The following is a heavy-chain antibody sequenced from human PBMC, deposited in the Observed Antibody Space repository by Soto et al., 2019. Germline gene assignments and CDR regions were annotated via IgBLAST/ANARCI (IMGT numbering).Heavy chain of an antibody. V-gene: IGHV1-69*12. CDR2: IIPIFGTA. J-gene: IGHJ6*02. D-gene: IGHD1-26*01. CDR1: GGTFSSYA. CDR3: EGGGWELPTDHYYYYGMDV. Sequence: QVQLVQSGAEVKKPGSSVKVSCKASGGTFSSYAISWVRQAPGQGLEWMGGIIPIFGTANYAQKFQGRVTITADESTSTAYVELWSLGSEDTAVYYCEGGGWELPTDHYYYYGMDVWGQGTTVTVSS.